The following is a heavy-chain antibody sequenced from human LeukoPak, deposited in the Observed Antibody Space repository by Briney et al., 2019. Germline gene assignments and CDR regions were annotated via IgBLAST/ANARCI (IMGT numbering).Heavy chain of an antibody. V-gene: IGHV4-30-4*07. Sequence: SETLSLTCAVSGGSISSGGYSWSWIRQPPGKGLEWIGYIYYSGSTYYNPSLKSRVTISVDTSKNQFSLKLSSVTAADTAVYYCARFSSGWYGYMDVWGKGTTVTISS. CDR2: IYYSGST. D-gene: IGHD6-19*01. CDR1: GGSISSGGYS. CDR3: ARFSSGWYGYMDV. J-gene: IGHJ6*03.